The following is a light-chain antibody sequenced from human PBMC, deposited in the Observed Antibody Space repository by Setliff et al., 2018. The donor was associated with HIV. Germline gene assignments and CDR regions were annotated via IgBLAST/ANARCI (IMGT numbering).Light chain of an antibody. CDR2: DVN. V-gene: IGLV2-23*02. CDR1: STDIGHYGL. CDR3: CVYAGSDTCV. Sequence: QSVLGQPASVSGSPGQSITISCTGTSTDIGHYGLVSWYQQQPGRAPQLILFDVNKRPAGVSSRFFGSKSGNTASLSISGMQAGDEADYLCCVYAGSDTCVFGTWTKVTVL. J-gene: IGLJ1*01.